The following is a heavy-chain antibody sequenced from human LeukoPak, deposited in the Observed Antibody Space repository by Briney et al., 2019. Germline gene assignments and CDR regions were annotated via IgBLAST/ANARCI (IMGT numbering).Heavy chain of an antibody. CDR2: ISDSSTYI. D-gene: IGHD1-26*01. V-gene: IGHV3-21*04. J-gene: IGHJ4*02. Sequence: GGSLRLSCAASGFSFSNYHMNWVRQAPGKGLEWVSSISDSSTYIYYADSVKGRFTISRDNAKNSLYLQMNSLRAEDTAVYYCAQKGATTGDFDYWGQGTLVTVSS. CDR1: GFSFSNYH. CDR3: AQKGATTGDFDY.